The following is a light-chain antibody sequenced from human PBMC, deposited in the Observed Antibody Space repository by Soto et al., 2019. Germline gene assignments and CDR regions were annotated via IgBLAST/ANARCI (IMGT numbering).Light chain of an antibody. CDR3: QQYKSYPWT. CDR1: QSIDGW. Sequence: FHLAHTPCSMSPSLGDSVTVSCRASQSIDGWLAWYQQKPGKAPKFLMYEASSLESGVPSRFSGSGSETEFTLTISSLQPDDFATYYCQQYKSYPWTFGQGTKVDIK. CDR2: EAS. J-gene: IGKJ1*01. V-gene: IGKV1-5*01.